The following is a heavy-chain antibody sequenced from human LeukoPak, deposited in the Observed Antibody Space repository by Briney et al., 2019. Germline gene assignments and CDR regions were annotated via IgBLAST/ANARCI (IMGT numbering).Heavy chain of an antibody. Sequence: SVKVSCKASGGTFSSYAISWVRQAPGQGLEWMGGIIPIFGTANYAQKFQGRVTITTGESTSTAYMELSSLRSDDTAVYYCARVGSYCSGGSCNGYNWFDPWGQGTLVTVSS. CDR2: IIPIFGTA. CDR3: ARVGSYCSGGSCNGYNWFDP. J-gene: IGHJ5*02. V-gene: IGHV1-69*05. D-gene: IGHD2-15*01. CDR1: GGTFSSYA.